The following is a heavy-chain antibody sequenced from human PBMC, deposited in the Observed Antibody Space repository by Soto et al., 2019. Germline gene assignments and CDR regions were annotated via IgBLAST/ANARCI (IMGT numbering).Heavy chain of an antibody. CDR2: IFPGGST. CDR1: RFTVSSNY. Sequence: GSLRLSFAASRFTVSSNYIIWVLQTPGKGLEWVAGIFPGGSTYYANSVKGRFTISRDHSQSSVFLQMSSLRDEDTAVYYCAKDRQPDGIWTFDIWGQGTLVTVSS. V-gene: IGHV3-53*01. CDR3: AKDRQPDGIWTFDI. D-gene: IGHD3-9*01. J-gene: IGHJ4*02.